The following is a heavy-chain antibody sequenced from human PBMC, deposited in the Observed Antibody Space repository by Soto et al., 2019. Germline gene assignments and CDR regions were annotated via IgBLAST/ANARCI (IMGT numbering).Heavy chain of an antibody. J-gene: IGHJ6*02. Sequence: QVQVVESGGGVVQPGRSLRLSCAASGFTFSSYTMYWVRQAPGKGLEGVAVIWHDGSNKYYVDSVKGRFTISRDNSKNTLYLQMNSLRAEDSAVYYCAREDWNDGHYCGMGVWGQGTTFTVSS. V-gene: IGHV3-33*01. CDR2: IWHDGSNK. CDR1: GFTFSSYT. D-gene: IGHD1-1*01. CDR3: AREDWNDGHYCGMGV.